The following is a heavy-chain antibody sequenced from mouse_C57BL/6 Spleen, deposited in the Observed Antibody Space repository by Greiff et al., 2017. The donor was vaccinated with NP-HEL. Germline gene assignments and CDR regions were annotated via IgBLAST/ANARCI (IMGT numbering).Heavy chain of an antibody. Sequence: EVQLQQSGPELVKPGASVKISCKASGYSFTDYNMNWVKQSNGKSLEWIGVINPNYGTTSYNQKFKGKATLTVDQSSSTADRQLNSLTSEDSAVYYCAREELTGSSWFAYGGKGTLVTVSA. V-gene: IGHV1-39*01. J-gene: IGHJ3*01. CDR1: GYSFTDYN. D-gene: IGHD4-1*01. CDR2: INPNYGTT. CDR3: AREELTGSSWFAY.